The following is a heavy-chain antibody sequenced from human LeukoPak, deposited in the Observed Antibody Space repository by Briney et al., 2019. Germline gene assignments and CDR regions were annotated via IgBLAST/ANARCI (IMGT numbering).Heavy chain of an antibody. J-gene: IGHJ4*02. V-gene: IGHV1-2*02. CDR2: INPNSGGT. CDR3: ARAKVLVPDH. Sequence: ASVKVSCKASGYTFTAYYMHWMRQAPGQGPEWMGWINPNSGGTNFAQKFQGRVTMTSDTSISTAYMDLSSPRSDDTAIYYCARAKVLVPDHWGQGTLVTVSS. CDR1: GYTFTAYY.